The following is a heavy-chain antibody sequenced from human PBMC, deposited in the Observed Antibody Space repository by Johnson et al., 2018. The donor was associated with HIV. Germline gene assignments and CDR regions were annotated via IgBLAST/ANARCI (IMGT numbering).Heavy chain of an antibody. D-gene: IGHD2/OR15-2a*01. CDR3: AKDLSYPKTRAFDI. Sequence: EKLVESGGGVVQPGGSLRLSCAASGFTFSSYGMHWVRQVPGNGLEWVTFIQYDGTNKYYADSVKGRFTISRDNSKNTLYLQMYSLRAEDTAVYYCAKDLSYPKTRAFDIWGQWTMVTVSS. CDR1: GFTFSSYG. J-gene: IGHJ3*02. V-gene: IGHV3-30*02. CDR2: IQYDGTNK.